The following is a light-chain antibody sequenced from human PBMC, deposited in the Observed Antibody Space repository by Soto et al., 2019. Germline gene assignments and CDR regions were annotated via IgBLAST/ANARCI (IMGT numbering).Light chain of an antibody. V-gene: IGKV2-28*01. CDR3: MQVLQLAWT. CDR2: FGS. Sequence: DIVMTQSPLPLSVTPGEPASISCRSSQSLLHSNGKNYLDWYLQKPGQSPQLLNYFGSDRASGVPGAFSGRGSVIDFTMQISRVEAEDVGVYFCMQVLQLAWTFGRGTKLEIK. J-gene: IGKJ1*01. CDR1: QSLLHSNGKNY.